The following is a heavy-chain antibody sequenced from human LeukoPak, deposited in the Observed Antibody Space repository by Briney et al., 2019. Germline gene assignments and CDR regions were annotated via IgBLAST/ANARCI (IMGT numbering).Heavy chain of an antibody. CDR2: ISAGNGNT. CDR1: GYTFTSYA. D-gene: IGHD1-26*01. Sequence: ASVRVSCMASGYTFTSYAIHWVRQAPGQRLEWMGWISAGNGNTKYSQTFQGRVTFISNTSATTAFMELSSLRSEDAAVYYCARDSGSGSNDYWGQGTLVTVSS. V-gene: IGHV1-3*01. J-gene: IGHJ4*02. CDR3: ARDSGSGSNDY.